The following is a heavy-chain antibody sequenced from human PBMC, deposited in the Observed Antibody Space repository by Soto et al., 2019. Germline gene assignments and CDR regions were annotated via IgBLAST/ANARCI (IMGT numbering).Heavy chain of an antibody. Sequence: EVQLVESGGGLVQPGRSLRLSCAASGFTFDDYAMHWVRQAPGKGLEWVSGISWNSGSIGYADSVKGRFTISRDNAKNSPYLQMNSLRAEDTALYYCPKDPKWGDAFDIWGQGTMVTVSS. D-gene: IGHD7-27*01. V-gene: IGHV3-9*01. J-gene: IGHJ3*02. CDR3: PKDPKWGDAFDI. CDR2: ISWNSGSI. CDR1: GFTFDDYA.